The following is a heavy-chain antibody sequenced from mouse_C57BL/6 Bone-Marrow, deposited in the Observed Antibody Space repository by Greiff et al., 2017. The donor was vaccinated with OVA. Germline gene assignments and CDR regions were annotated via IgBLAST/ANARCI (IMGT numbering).Heavy chain of an antibody. V-gene: IGHV1-55*01. CDR1: GYTFTSYW. J-gene: IGHJ3*01. Sequence: QVQLKQPGAELVKPGASVKMSCKASGYTFTSYWITWVKQRPGQGLEWIGDIYPGSGSTNYNEKFKGKATLTADKSSSTAYMQLSSLTSEDSAVYFCATSPTVVATPFAYWGQGTLVTVSA. D-gene: IGHD1-1*01. CDR3: ATSPTVVATPFAY. CDR2: IYPGSGST.